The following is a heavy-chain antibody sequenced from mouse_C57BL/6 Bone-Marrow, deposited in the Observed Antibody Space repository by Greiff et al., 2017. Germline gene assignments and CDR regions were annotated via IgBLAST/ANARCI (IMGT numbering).Heavy chain of an antibody. CDR2: IYPGNGDT. V-gene: IGHV1-12*01. D-gene: IGHD1-1*01. J-gene: IGHJ1*03. CDR3: ARSDYYGSRWYFDV. CDR1: GYTFTSYN. Sequence: QVQLQQSGAELVRPGASVKMSCKASGYTFTSYNMHWVKQTPRQGLEWIGAIYPGNGDTSYNQKFKGKATLTVDKSSRTAYMQLSRLTSEDSAVYFCARSDYYGSRWYFDVWGTGTTVTVSS.